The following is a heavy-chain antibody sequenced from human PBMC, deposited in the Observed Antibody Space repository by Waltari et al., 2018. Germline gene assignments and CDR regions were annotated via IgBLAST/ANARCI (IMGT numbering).Heavy chain of an antibody. D-gene: IGHD6-19*01. V-gene: IGHV3-20*04. CDR2: INWSGART. CDR1: GFPFDDCG. J-gene: IGHJ4*02. Sequence: EVQLVESGGGMVRPGGSLRLSCAASGFPFDDCGLSWVRQVPGKGLEWVSGINWSGARTSYADSVMGRFTVSRDNAMNSLYLEMSSLRAEDTALYYCVREVFGSGWRESYFFDYWGQGTLVTVSS. CDR3: VREVFGSGWRESYFFDY.